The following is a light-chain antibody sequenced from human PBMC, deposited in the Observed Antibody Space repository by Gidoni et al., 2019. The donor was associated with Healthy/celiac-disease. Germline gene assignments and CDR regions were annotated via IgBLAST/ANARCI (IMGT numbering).Light chain of an antibody. V-gene: IGKV1-5*03. CDR1: QSISSW. J-gene: IGKJ4*01. CDR2: EAS. CDR3: QQYNSYPLT. Sequence: DIHMNQSPSTLSASVGDRVTITCRASQSISSWVAWYQQTPGKAPKLLIYEASSVASGVPTRFSGSGSATEFTLTISSLQPDDFATYYCQQYNSYPLTFGGGTKVEIK.